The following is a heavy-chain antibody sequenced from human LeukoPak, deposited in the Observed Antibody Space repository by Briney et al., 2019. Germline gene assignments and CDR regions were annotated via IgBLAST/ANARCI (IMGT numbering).Heavy chain of an antibody. D-gene: IGHD2-21*01. V-gene: IGHV4-34*01. Sequence: SETLSLACAVHGESFSGFYWSWIRQSPGKGLEWIGEINQSGNTNYNPSLKSRVTISVDTSKNQFSLKLSSVTAADTAFYYCARYIVSSPHDAFDIWGQGTMVTVSS. CDR1: GESFSGFY. J-gene: IGHJ3*02. CDR3: ARYIVSSPHDAFDI. CDR2: INQSGNT.